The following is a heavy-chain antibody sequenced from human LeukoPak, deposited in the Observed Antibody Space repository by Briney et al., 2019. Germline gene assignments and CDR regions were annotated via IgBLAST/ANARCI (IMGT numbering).Heavy chain of an antibody. CDR2: INYSGST. V-gene: IGHV4-59*01. CDR1: GGSISTYY. J-gene: IGHJ4*02. Sequence: SETLSLTCTVSGGSISTYYCSWIRQAPGKGLEWIGYINYSGSTDYNPSLKSRVTISVDTSKNQLSLKMRSVTAADTAVYYCAREYSSFEYWGQRTLVTVSS. CDR3: AREYSSFEY. D-gene: IGHD6-13*01.